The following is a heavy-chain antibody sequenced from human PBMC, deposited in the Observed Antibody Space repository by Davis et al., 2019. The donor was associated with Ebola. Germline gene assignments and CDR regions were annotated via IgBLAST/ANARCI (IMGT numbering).Heavy chain of an antibody. J-gene: IGHJ3*02. CDR1: GFTFSSYE. CDR3: ARGLGVGRRIDAFDI. V-gene: IGHV3-48*03. Sequence: PGGSLRLSCAASGFTFSSYEMNWVRQAPGKGLEWVSYISSSGSTIYYADSVKGRFTISRDNAKNSLYLQMNSLRAEDTAVYYCARGLGVGRRIDAFDIWGQGTMVTVSS. D-gene: IGHD7-27*01. CDR2: ISSSGSTI.